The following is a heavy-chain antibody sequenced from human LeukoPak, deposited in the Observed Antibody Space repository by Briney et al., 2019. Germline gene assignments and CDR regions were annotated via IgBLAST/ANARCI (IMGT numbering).Heavy chain of an antibody. CDR1: GYTFTSYG. Sequence: GASVKVSCKASGYTFTSYGISWVRQAPGQGLEWMGWISAYNGSTNYAQKLQGRVTMTTDTSTSTAYMELRSLRSDDTAVYYCARDEITYYDILTGYPHLYYFDYWGQGTLVTVSS. CDR2: ISAYNGST. CDR3: ARDEITYYDILTGYPHLYYFDY. D-gene: IGHD3-9*01. V-gene: IGHV1-18*01. J-gene: IGHJ4*02.